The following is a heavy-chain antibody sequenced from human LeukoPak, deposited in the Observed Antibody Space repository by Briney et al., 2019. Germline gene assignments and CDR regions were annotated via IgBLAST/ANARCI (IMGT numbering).Heavy chain of an antibody. CDR3: ARIHRDGHNWFLGS. J-gene: IGHJ4*02. D-gene: IGHD5-24*01. Sequence: GGSLRLSCAASGFTFSSYAMSWVRQAPGKGLEWVSAISGSGGSTYYADSVKGRFTISRDNSKNTLYLQMNSLRAEDTAVYYCARIHRDGHNWFLGSWGLGTLVTVSS. V-gene: IGHV3-23*01. CDR1: GFTFSSYA. CDR2: ISGSGGST.